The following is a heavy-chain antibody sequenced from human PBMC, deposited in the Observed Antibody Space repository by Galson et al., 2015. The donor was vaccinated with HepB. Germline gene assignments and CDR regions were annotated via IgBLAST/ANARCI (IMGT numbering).Heavy chain of an antibody. Sequence: SVRVSCKASGYIFTNYGMSWVRQAPGQGLEWMGWISSYNRKTNYAQKFQGRVTMTTDKSKGTAYMVLRSLRSDDTAVYYCARDYMVTTSNWFDHWGQGTLVTVSS. J-gene: IGHJ5*02. V-gene: IGHV1-18*01. CDR2: ISSYNRKT. CDR1: GYIFTNYG. CDR3: ARDYMVTTSNWFDH. D-gene: IGHD5-12*01.